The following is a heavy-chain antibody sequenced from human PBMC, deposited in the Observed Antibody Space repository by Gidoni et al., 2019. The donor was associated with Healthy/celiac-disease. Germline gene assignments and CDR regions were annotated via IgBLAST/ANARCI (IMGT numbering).Heavy chain of an antibody. D-gene: IGHD6-13*01. CDR2: ISSSSSYI. J-gene: IGHJ3*02. CDR3: AREGGIAAARDAFDI. Sequence: EVQLVESGGGLVKPGGSLRLSCAASGFTFSSYSMNWVRQAPGKGLEWVSSISSSSSYIYYADSVKGRFTISRDNAKNSLYLQMNSLRAEDTAVYYCAREGGIAAARDAFDIWGQGTMVTVSS. V-gene: IGHV3-21*01. CDR1: GFTFSSYS.